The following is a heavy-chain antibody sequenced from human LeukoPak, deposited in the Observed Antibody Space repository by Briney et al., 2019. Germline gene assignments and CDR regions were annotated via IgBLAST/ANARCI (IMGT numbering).Heavy chain of an antibody. CDR1: GGSVSSGSYY. Sequence: SETLSLTCTVSGGSVSSGSYYWSWIGQPPGKGLEWIGYIYYSGSTNYNPSLKSRVTISVDTSKNQFSLKLSSVTAADTAVYYCATHSSSYSYFDYWGQGTLVTVSS. V-gene: IGHV4-61*01. J-gene: IGHJ4*02. CDR3: ATHSSSYSYFDY. D-gene: IGHD3-22*01. CDR2: IYYSGST.